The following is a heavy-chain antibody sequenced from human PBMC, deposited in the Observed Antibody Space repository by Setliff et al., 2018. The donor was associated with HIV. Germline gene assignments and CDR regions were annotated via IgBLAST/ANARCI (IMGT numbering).Heavy chain of an antibody. J-gene: IGHJ6*02. CDR3: ARKVGITTYYYSSGSIKGALDV. CDR2: MNPKTGNT. V-gene: IGHV1-8*01. CDR1: GGTFRSYV. Sequence: ASVKVSCKASGGTFRSYVLNWVRRAPGQGLEWMGWMNPKTGNTVYEQKFQGRVTMSRDTSIDSAYMEWSSLRSEDTAVYYSARKVGITTYYYSSGSIKGALDVWGQGTKVTVS. D-gene: IGHD3-10*01.